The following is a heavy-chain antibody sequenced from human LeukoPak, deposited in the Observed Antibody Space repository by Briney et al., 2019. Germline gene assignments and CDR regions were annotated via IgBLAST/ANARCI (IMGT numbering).Heavy chain of an antibody. CDR1: GGTFSSYA. J-gene: IGHJ4*02. CDR3: ARGLRRSMIVVVTKHYFDY. CDR2: IIPIFGTA. Sequence: ASVKVSCKASGGTFSSYAISWVRQAPGQGLEWMGGIIPIFGTANYAQKFQGRVTITADESTSTAYMELSSLRSEETAVYYCARGLRRSMIVVVTKHYFDYWGQGTLVTVSS. D-gene: IGHD3-22*01. V-gene: IGHV1-69*13.